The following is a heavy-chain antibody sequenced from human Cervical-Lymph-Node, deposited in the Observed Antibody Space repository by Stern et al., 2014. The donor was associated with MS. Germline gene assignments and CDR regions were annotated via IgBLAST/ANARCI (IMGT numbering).Heavy chain of an antibody. CDR2: IWYDGSNP. CDR3: ASAYSSSPYYFDY. V-gene: IGHV3-33*01. Sequence: VQLVESGGGVVQPGRSLRLSCAESGFSFSRYAMHWGRKAPGKGLEWVALIWYDGSNPYYADSVTGRFTISRDNFKNTLYLQMNSLRAEDTAVYYCASAYSSSPYYFDYWGQGTLVTVSS. J-gene: IGHJ4*02. CDR1: GFSFSRYA. D-gene: IGHD6-13*01.